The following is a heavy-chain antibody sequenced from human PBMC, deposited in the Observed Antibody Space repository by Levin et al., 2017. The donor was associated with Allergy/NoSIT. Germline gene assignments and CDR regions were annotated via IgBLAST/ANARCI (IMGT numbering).Heavy chain of an antibody. J-gene: IGHJ4*02. Sequence: PSETLSLTCTVSGGSISSYYWSWIRQPPGKGLEWIGYIYYSGSTNYNPSLKSRVTISVDTSKNQFSLKLSSVTAADTAVYYCASAPTYYGSGSYCHWGQGTLVTVSS. CDR1: GGSISSYY. CDR2: IYYSGST. D-gene: IGHD3-10*01. CDR3: ASAPTYYGSGSYCH. V-gene: IGHV4-59*01.